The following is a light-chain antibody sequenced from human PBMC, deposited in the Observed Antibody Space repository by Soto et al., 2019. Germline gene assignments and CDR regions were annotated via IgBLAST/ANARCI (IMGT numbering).Light chain of an antibody. J-gene: IGLJ2*01. Sequence: QSALTQPASVSGSPGQPITISCTGTSSDVGANNYVSWYQHHPGKAPKLLIYEVSNRPSGVSSRFAGSKSGNTASLTISGLQAEDEADYYCSSYINSITFVVFGGGTQLTVL. CDR3: SSYINSITFVV. V-gene: IGLV2-14*01. CDR1: SSDVGANNY. CDR2: EVS.